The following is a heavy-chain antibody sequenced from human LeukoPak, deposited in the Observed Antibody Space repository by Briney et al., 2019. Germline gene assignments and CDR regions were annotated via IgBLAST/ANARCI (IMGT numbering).Heavy chain of an antibody. Sequence: PGGSLRLSCAASGFTFRSYGIHWVRQAPGKGLEWVAFIRSDGSDKYYADSVKGRFTISRDNSKNTMYLQMSSLRAEDTAVYYCARDNDSRDPPHFDYWGQGTLVTVSS. CDR1: GFTFRSYG. CDR3: ARDNDSRDPPHFDY. D-gene: IGHD3-16*01. J-gene: IGHJ4*02. V-gene: IGHV3-30*02. CDR2: IRSDGSDK.